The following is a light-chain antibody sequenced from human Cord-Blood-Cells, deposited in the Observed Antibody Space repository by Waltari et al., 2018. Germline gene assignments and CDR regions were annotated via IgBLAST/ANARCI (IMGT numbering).Light chain of an antibody. J-gene: IGKJ2*01. Sequence: DIQMTQSPSSLSASVGDRVSITCRASQSIRSYLNWYQQKPGNAPKLLIYAASSLQSGVPSRFSGSGYGTDFTLTISSLQPEDFATYYCQQSYSTPYTFGQGTKLEIK. CDR2: AAS. CDR3: QQSYSTPYT. CDR1: QSIRSY. V-gene: IGKV1-39*01.